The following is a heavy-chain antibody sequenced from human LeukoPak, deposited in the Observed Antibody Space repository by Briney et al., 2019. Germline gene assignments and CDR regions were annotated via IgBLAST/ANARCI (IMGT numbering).Heavy chain of an antibody. D-gene: IGHD5-24*01. CDR2: INPSGGNT. Sequence: ASVKVSCKASGYTFTRYYMHWVRQAPGQGLEWMGIINPSGGNTNYAQKFQGRVTMTRDMSTSTAYMELSSLRSEDTAVYYCARVFLSFVGDGYNYGNFDYWGQGTLVTVSS. J-gene: IGHJ4*02. V-gene: IGHV1-46*01. CDR3: ARVFLSFVGDGYNYGNFDY. CDR1: GYTFTRYY.